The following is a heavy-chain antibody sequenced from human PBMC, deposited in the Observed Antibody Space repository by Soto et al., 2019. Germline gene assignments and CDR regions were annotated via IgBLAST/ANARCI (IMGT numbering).Heavy chain of an antibody. CDR3: ARASRAAEHYYYYGMDV. CDR2: IIPIFGTA. Sequence: SVKVSCKASGGTFSSYAISCVRQAPGQGLEWMGGIIPIFGTANYAQKFQGRVTITADESTSTAYMELSSLRSEDTAVYYCARASRAAEHYYYYGMDVWGQGTTVTVSS. V-gene: IGHV1-69*13. J-gene: IGHJ6*02. D-gene: IGHD2-15*01. CDR1: GGTFSSYA.